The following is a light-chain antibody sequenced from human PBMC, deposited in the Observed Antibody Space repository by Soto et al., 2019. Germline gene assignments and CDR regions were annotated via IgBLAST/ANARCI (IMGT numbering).Light chain of an antibody. V-gene: IGLV2-14*01. J-gene: IGLJ1*01. Sequence: QSALTQPASVSGSPGQSITISCTGTSSDVGGYNYVSWYQQYQDKVPKLLISEVNNRPSGVSSRFSGSKSGDTASLTISGLQPEDEADYYCSSYTSSSTLVFGTGTKVTVL. CDR3: SSYTSSSTLV. CDR2: EVN. CDR1: SSDVGGYNY.